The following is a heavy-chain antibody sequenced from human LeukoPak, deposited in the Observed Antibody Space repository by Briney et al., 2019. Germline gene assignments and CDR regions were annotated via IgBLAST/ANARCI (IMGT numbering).Heavy chain of an antibody. CDR1: GFTFSSYG. J-gene: IGHJ6*02. CDR2: IRYDGSNK. Sequence: GGSLRLSCAASGFTFSSYGMHWVRQAPGKGLEWVAFIRYDGSNKYYADSVKGRFTISRDNSKNTLYLQMNSLRAEDTAVYYCARVRAGYYYYYGMDVWGQGTTVTVSS. V-gene: IGHV3-30*02. CDR3: ARVRAGYYYYYGMDV. D-gene: IGHD6-19*01.